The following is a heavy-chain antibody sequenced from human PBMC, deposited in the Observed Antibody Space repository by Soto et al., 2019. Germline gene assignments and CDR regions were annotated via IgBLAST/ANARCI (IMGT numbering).Heavy chain of an antibody. J-gene: IGHJ5*02. Sequence: SETLSLTCTVSGGSISSGGYYWSWIRQHPGKGLEWIGYIYYSGSTNYSPSFQGHVTISADKSISTAYPQWSSLKASDTAMYYCARYPRKYDILTGYYWLYNWFDPWGQGTLVTVSS. CDR2: IYYSGST. D-gene: IGHD3-9*01. CDR1: GGSISSGGYY. V-gene: IGHV4-31*01. CDR3: ARYPRKYDILTGYYWLYNWFDP.